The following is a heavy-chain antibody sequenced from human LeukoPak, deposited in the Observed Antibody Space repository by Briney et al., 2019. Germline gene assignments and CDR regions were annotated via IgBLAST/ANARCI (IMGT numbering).Heavy chain of an antibody. CDR3: AKDLIRWLPMGVFDY. Sequence: PGGSLRLSCAASGFTFSSYAMSWVRQAPGKGLEWVSAISGSGGSTYYADSVKGRFTISRDNSKNTLYLQMNSLRAEDTAVYDCAKDLIRWLPMGVFDYWGQGTLVTVSS. CDR1: GFTFSSYA. J-gene: IGHJ4*02. V-gene: IGHV3-23*01. CDR2: ISGSGGST. D-gene: IGHD3-22*01.